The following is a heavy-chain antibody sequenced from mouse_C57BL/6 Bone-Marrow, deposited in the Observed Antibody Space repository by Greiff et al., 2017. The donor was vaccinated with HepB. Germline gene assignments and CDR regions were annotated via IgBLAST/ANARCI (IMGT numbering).Heavy chain of an antibody. Sequence: EPGGGLVQPKGSLKLSCAASGFSFNTYAMNWVRQAPGKGLEWVARIRSKSNNYATYYADSVKDRFTISRDDSESMLYLQMNNLKTEDTAMYYCVRHEGYGTGFDYWGQGTTLTVSS. CDR3: VRHEGYGTGFDY. CDR2: IRSKSNNYAT. CDR1: GFSFNTYA. V-gene: IGHV10-1*01. D-gene: IGHD1-1*01. J-gene: IGHJ2*01.